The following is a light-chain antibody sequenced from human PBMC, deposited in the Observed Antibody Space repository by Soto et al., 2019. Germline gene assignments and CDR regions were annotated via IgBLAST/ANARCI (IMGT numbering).Light chain of an antibody. Sequence: EIVMTQSPAALSESPGERATLFCRASQSVRSNFLAWYQQKPGQAPRLLIYGASTRATGVPGRFSGSGSGTECTLTISSLQSEDFAVYYCQQYSAWPLTFGGGTKVEIK. V-gene: IGKV3-15*01. CDR2: GAS. CDR1: QSVRSN. J-gene: IGKJ4*01. CDR3: QQYSAWPLT.